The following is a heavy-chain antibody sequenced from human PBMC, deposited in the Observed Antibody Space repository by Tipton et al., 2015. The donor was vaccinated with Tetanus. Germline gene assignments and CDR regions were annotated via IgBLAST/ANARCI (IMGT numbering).Heavy chain of an antibody. CDR2: IWYDGSNK. Sequence: SLRLSCAASGFTFSSYGMHWVRQAPGKGLEWVAVIWYDGSNKYYADSVKGRFTISRDNSKNTLYLQMNSLRAEDTAVYYCARDQVVNSGYDRPFDYWGQGTLVTVSS. D-gene: IGHD5-12*01. J-gene: IGHJ4*02. CDR3: ARDQVVNSGYDRPFDY. CDR1: GFTFSSYG. V-gene: IGHV3-33*01.